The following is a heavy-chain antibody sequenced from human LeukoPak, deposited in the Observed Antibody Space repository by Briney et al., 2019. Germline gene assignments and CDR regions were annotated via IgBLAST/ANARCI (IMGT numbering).Heavy chain of an antibody. V-gene: IGHV3-30*04. Sequence: PGGSLRLSCAASGFTFSSYAMHWVRQAPGKGLEWVAVISYDGSNKYYADSVKGRFTISRDNSKNTLYLQMNSLRTEDTAVYYCARETAAAEYYFDYWGQGTLVTVSS. J-gene: IGHJ4*02. D-gene: IGHD6-13*01. CDR3: ARETAAAEYYFDY. CDR1: GFTFSSYA. CDR2: ISYDGSNK.